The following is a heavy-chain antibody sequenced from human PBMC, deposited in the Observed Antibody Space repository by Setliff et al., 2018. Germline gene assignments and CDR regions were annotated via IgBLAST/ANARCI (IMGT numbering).Heavy chain of an antibody. CDR1: GFTFSNSW. CDR3: TSAKLERRTGHHYYMDV. V-gene: IGHV3-15*01. D-gene: IGHD1-1*01. CDR2: IRSRNDGGTT. Sequence: GGSLRLSCAASGFTFSNSWMSWVRQAPGKGLEWVGRIRSRNDGGTTDYAAPVKGRFTFSRDDSKNTLYLQMNNLKTEDTATYYCTSAKLERRTGHHYYMDVWGKGTTVTVSS. J-gene: IGHJ6*03.